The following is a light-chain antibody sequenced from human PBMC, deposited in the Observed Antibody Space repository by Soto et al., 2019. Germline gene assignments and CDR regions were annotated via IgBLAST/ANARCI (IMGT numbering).Light chain of an antibody. V-gene: IGKV1-39*01. Sequence: DIQMTQSPSSLSASVGDRVTITCRASQSITTYLNWYQQKPGKAPKLLIYAASSLQSGVPSRFSGSGSGTDFTLTINSLQPDDSATYYCQQTYTTTITFGQGTRLEIK. J-gene: IGKJ5*01. CDR1: QSITTY. CDR2: AAS. CDR3: QQTYTTTIT.